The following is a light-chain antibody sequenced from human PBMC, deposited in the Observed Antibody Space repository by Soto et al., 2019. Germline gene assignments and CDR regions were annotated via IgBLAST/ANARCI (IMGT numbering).Light chain of an antibody. CDR3: QQRARWIT. Sequence: DIVLTQSPATLSLSPGESATLSCRASQSLDSFLAWYQQKPGQPPRLLIYDTSSRATGVPARFSGSGSGTDFTLTISNLEPDDFAVYYCQQRARWITFGQGTRLE. CDR1: QSLDSF. CDR2: DTS. J-gene: IGKJ5*01. V-gene: IGKV3-11*01.